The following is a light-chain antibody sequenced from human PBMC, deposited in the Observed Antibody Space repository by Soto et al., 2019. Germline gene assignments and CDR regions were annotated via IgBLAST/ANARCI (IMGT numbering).Light chain of an antibody. CDR1: QSVNSAN. Sequence: EFVLTQSPGTLSLSQGEGVTLSCRASQSVNSANLAWYQQKPGQAPRLLMYGASVRATGIPDRFSGGGSGTDFTLTISRLGPEDFAVYYCQHYDRSVPITFGQGTRLEIK. CDR3: QHYDRSVPIT. CDR2: GAS. J-gene: IGKJ5*01. V-gene: IGKV3-20*01.